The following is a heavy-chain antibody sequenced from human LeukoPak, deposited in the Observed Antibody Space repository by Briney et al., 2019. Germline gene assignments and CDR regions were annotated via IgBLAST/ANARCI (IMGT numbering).Heavy chain of an antibody. CDR2: ISPNSGGT. D-gene: IGHD6-19*01. CDR1: GYTFTGYY. CDR3: AREFPTSSGWPNYYYGMDV. J-gene: IGHJ6*02. Sequence: GASVKVSCKASGYTFTGYYMHWVRQAPGQGLEWMGWISPNSGGTNYAQKFQGRVTMTRDTSISTAYMELSRLRSDDTAVYYCAREFPTSSGWPNYYYGMDVWGQGTTVTVSS. V-gene: IGHV1-2*02.